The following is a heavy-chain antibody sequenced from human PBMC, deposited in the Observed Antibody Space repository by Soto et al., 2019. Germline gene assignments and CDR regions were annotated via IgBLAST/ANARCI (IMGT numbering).Heavy chain of an antibody. Sequence: EVQLVESGGGLVQPGGSLRLSCVASGFTFSSHGMNWVRQAPGKGLEWISYIGTSDSTIHHADSVKGRFTISRDNARNSMNLKMNSLKVQDTAVYYCARDRMIGADFDFWGLGTVVTVSS. V-gene: IGHV3-48*01. CDR2: IGTSDSTI. CDR1: GFTFSSHG. CDR3: ARDRMIGADFDF. D-gene: IGHD2-21*01. J-gene: IGHJ4*02.